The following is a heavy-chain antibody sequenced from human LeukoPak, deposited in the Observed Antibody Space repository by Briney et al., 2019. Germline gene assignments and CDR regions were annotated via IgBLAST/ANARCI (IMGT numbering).Heavy chain of an antibody. D-gene: IGHD6-19*01. CDR1: GFTFSSYT. CDR2: ISYDENNK. Sequence: PGRSLRLSCAASGFTFSSYTMHWVRQAPGKGQEWVAVISYDENNKYYADSVKGRFTISRDNSKNTLYLQMNSLRAEDTAVYYCARAKQWLDAFDIWGQGTMVTVSS. CDR3: ARAKQWLDAFDI. J-gene: IGHJ3*02. V-gene: IGHV3-30*04.